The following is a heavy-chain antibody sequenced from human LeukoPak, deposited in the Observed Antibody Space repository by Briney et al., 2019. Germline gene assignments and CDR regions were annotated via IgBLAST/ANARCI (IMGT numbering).Heavy chain of an antibody. V-gene: IGHV4-4*02. J-gene: IGHJ5*02. CDR1: GGSISSSNW. CDR3: ARAPFCISISCYRTNNWLDP. Sequence: SETLSLTCAVSGGSISSSNWWSWVRQPPGKGLEWIGEIYHSGSTNYNPSLKSRVTISVDKSKNQFSLKLSSVTAADTAVYYCARAPFCISISCYRTNNWLDPWGQGTLVTVSS. CDR2: IYHSGST. D-gene: IGHD2-2*01.